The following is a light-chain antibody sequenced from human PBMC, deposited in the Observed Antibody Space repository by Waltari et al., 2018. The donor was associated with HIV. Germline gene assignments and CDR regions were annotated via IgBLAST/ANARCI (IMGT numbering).Light chain of an antibody. CDR3: HQYAVSPRT. CDR2: DAS. Sequence: IVLTQSPGTLSLSPGDGATLSCRASQSVTDYHLAWYQQRPGQAPRLLIYDASNRPTGTPERFRGSGSGTDFTLTINRLEPEDFAVYFCHQYAVSPRTFGQGTKVEIK. V-gene: IGKV3-20*01. CDR1: QSVTDYH. J-gene: IGKJ2*01.